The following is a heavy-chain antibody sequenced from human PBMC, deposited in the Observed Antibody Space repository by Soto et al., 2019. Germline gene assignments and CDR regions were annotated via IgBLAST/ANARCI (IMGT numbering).Heavy chain of an antibody. J-gene: IGHJ4*02. CDR1: GYTFTNYY. CDR2: INPSARSA. V-gene: IGHV1-46*04. D-gene: IGHD1-1*01. Sequence: QVQLVQSGAEVKNPGASVKLSCKASGYTFTNYYLHWVRQAPGQGLEWVGMINPSARSASYAQKLRGRLTLDRDTSTTTVYMELSRPTFEDTAVYFCARDNSAANGVLDHWGQGTLVTVSS. CDR3: ARDNSAANGVLDH.